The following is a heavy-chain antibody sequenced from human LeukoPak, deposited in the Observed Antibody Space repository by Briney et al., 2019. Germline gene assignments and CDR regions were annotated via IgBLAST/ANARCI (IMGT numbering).Heavy chain of an antibody. CDR2: IRYDGSNK. Sequence: PGGSLRLSCAASGFTFSSYGMHWVRQAPGKGLEWVAFIRYDGSNKYYADSVKGRFTISRDNSKNTLYLQMNSLRAEDTAVYFCAKDFEVLVVITSHFDYWGQGTLVTVSS. CDR3: AKDFEVLVVITSHFDY. J-gene: IGHJ4*02. CDR1: GFTFSSYG. D-gene: IGHD3-22*01. V-gene: IGHV3-30*02.